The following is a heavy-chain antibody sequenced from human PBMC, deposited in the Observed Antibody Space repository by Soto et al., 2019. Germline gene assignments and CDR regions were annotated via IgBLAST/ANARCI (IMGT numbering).Heavy chain of an antibody. J-gene: IGHJ6*02. CDR2: IIPIFGTA. CDR3: ARDDLGVVVPAATFYYYYGMDV. D-gene: IGHD2-2*01. CDR1: GGTFSSYA. V-gene: IGHV1-69*06. Sequence: SVKVSCKASGGTFSSYAISWVRQAPVQGLEWMGGIIPIFGTANYAQKFQGRVTITADKSTSTAYMELSSLRSEDTAVYYCARDDLGVVVPAATFYYYYGMDVWGQGTTVTVSS.